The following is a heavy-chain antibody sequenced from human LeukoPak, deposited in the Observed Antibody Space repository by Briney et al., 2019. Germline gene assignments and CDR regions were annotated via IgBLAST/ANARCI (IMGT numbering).Heavy chain of an antibody. V-gene: IGHV1-69*05. CDR3: ARPIAAAGTRTGPHYYCDMDV. J-gene: IGHJ6*03. D-gene: IGHD6-13*01. CDR2: MIPIFRTA. CDR1: GGTLSSST. Sequence: ASVKLSCKASGGTLSSSTISWVRQAPGPQLEWMGGMIPIFRTANYAQKSQSTGAITTDESTRTADMELRTLSSEDRAVYYCARPIAAAGTRTGPHYYCDMDVWGKGTTVTVSS.